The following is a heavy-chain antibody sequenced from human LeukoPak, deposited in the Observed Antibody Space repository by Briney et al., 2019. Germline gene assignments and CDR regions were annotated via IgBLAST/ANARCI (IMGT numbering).Heavy chain of an antibody. CDR3: AKGDKGIVVVPAARWVDAFDI. Sequence: GGSLRLSCAASGFKFYAFWMSWVRQTPGKGLEWVGLIKSKTDGGTTDYSAPVKGRFTISRDNSKNTLYLQMNSLRAEDTAVYYCAKGDKGIVVVPAARWVDAFDIWGQGTMVTVSS. V-gene: IGHV3-15*01. D-gene: IGHD2-2*01. CDR2: IKSKTDGGTT. CDR1: GFKFYAFW. J-gene: IGHJ3*02.